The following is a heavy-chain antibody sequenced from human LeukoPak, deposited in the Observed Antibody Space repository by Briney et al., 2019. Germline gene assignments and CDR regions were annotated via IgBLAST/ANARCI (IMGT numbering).Heavy chain of an antibody. Sequence: SETLSLTCPVSGGSVSSSRYYWGWIRQPPGKGLEWIGSIYYTGSTYYKPSLKSRVTISVDASKNQISLKLSSVTAADTAVYYCARLERRVGAFDIWGQGTMVTVSS. D-gene: IGHD1-1*01. CDR1: GGSVSSSRYY. CDR2: IYYTGST. CDR3: ARLERRVGAFDI. J-gene: IGHJ3*02. V-gene: IGHV4-39*01.